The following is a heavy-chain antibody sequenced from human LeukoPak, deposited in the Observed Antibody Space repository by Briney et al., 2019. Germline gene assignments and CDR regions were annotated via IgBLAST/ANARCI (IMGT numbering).Heavy chain of an antibody. CDR3: ARDLRLGPPVWIDY. J-gene: IGHJ4*02. CDR1: GASISSSNHC. CDR2: ISYSGST. D-gene: IGHD3-16*01. Sequence: SETLSLTCTVSGASISSSNHCWGWIRQPPGKGLEWIGTISYSGSTYYNPSLKSRVTISVDTSKNQFSLKLRSVTAADTAVYYCARDLRLGPPVWIDYWGQGTLVTVSS. V-gene: IGHV4-39*07.